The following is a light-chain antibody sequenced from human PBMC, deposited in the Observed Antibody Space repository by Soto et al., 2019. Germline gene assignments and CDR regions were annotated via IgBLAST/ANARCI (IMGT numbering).Light chain of an antibody. CDR3: AAWDDSLNGPV. CDR2: RDD. Sequence: QSVLTQPPSASGTPGQRVIISCSGSSSNLGSNSGNWYQQLPGTAPKLLIYRDDRRPSGVPDRFSGSKSGASASLAISGLQSEDEADYYCAAWDDSLNGPVFGGGTKLTVL. V-gene: IGLV1-44*01. J-gene: IGLJ3*02. CDR1: SSNLGSNS.